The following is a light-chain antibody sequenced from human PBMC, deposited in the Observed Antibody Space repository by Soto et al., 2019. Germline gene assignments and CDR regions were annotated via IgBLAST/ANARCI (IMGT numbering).Light chain of an antibody. CDR3: QQYDIWQWPT. J-gene: IGKJ2*01. CDR1: QSISRN. CDR2: GAS. Sequence: EIVMTQSPATLSVSPGERATLSCRASQSISRNLAWYQQKPGQAPRLLIYGASTRATGIPGRFSGSGSGTEFTLTISSLQSEDFAVYHCQQYDIWQWPTFGQGTKLEIK. V-gene: IGKV3-15*01.